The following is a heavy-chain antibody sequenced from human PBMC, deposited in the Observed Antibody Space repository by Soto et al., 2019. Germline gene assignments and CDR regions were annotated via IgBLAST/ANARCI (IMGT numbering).Heavy chain of an antibody. CDR1: GGTFSSYA. Sequence: QVQLVQSGAEVKKPGSSVKVSCKASGGTFSSYAISWVRQAPGQGLEWLGGIIPIFGTANYAQKFQGRVMIAADQSTSAAYMELSSLRSEDTAVYYCARGIGGYSGYDPSGEHIYGMDVWGQGSTVTVSS. CDR2: IIPIFGTA. J-gene: IGHJ6*02. V-gene: IGHV1-69*12. D-gene: IGHD5-12*01. CDR3: ARGIGGYSGYDPSGEHIYGMDV.